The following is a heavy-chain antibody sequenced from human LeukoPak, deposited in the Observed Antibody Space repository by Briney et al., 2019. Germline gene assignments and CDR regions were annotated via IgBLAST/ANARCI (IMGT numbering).Heavy chain of an antibody. Sequence: PGGSLRLSCAASGFTFDDYAMHWVRQAPGKGLEWVSGISWNSGSIGYADSVKGRFTISRDNAKNSLYLQMNSLRAEDTAVYYCARGMGLNYYYYYGMDVWGQGTTVTVSS. J-gene: IGHJ6*02. D-gene: IGHD2-8*01. CDR2: ISWNSGSI. CDR3: ARGMGLNYYYYYGMDV. CDR1: GFTFDDYA. V-gene: IGHV3-9*01.